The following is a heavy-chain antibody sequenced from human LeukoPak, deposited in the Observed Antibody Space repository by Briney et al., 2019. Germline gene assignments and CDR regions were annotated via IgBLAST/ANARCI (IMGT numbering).Heavy chain of an antibody. Sequence: GGSLTLSCAASGLTFSSYAMSWARHAPRKGLEWVSAIRGSGGSTYYADSVKGRFTISRDNSKNTLYLQMNSLIAEDTAVYYCAKDLLESYGSGSYYGIFWGQGTLVTVSS. J-gene: IGHJ4*02. CDR3: AKDLLESYGSGSYYGIF. CDR1: GLTFSSYA. CDR2: IRGSGGST. V-gene: IGHV3-23*01. D-gene: IGHD3-10*01.